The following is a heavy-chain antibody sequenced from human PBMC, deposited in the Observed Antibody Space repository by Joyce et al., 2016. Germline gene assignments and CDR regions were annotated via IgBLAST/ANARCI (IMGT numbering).Heavy chain of an antibody. CDR2: IYHNDVT. Sequence: QLQLQESGSGLVKPSQTLSLTCAVSGASVSSGVYSWSWIRQPQGKGLEWIGYIYHNDVTYYNPARKSRVTISVGRSKNQFSLKRAAVTAADTTVYYCARRFNFKGRGFFDYWGQGALVTVSS. D-gene: IGHD1-20*01. V-gene: IGHV4-30-2*01. CDR3: ARRFNFKGRGFFDY. CDR1: GASVSSGVYS. J-gene: IGHJ4*02.